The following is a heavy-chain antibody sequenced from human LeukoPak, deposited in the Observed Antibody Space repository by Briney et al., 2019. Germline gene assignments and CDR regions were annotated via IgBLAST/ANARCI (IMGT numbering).Heavy chain of an antibody. CDR3: ARDPTYLTAMVEEAFFDY. D-gene: IGHD5-18*01. V-gene: IGHV6-1*01. Sequence: SQTLSLTCAISGDSVSSNSAAWNWIRQSPARGLEWLGRTYYRSKWYNDYAVSVKSRITINPDTAKNQFSLQLNSVTPEDTAVYYCARDPTYLTAMVEEAFFDYWGQGTLVTVSS. CDR1: GDSVSSNSAA. J-gene: IGHJ4*02. CDR2: TYYRSKWYN.